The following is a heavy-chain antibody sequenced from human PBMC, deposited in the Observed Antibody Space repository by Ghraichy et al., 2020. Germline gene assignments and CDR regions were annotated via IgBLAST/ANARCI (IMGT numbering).Heavy chain of an antibody. J-gene: IGHJ4*02. Sequence: GGSLRLSCAASGFTFSTYSMNWVRQGPGKGPEWVSFITGSSSIIHYADSVKGRFTISRDNAKTSVYLQMNSLRDEDTAVYYCVRAMVGTNQIFDYWGQGTLVTVSS. CDR1: GFTFSTYS. CDR2: ITGSSSII. V-gene: IGHV3-48*02. D-gene: IGHD4/OR15-4a*01. CDR3: VRAMVGTNQIFDY.